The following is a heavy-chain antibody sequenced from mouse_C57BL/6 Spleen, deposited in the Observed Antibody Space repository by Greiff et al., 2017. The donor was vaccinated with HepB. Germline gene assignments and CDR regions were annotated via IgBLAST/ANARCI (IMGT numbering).Heavy chain of an antibody. V-gene: IGHV1-76*01. CDR3: AREYYGSSYSWFAY. J-gene: IGHJ3*01. Sequence: QVQLKDSGAELVRPGASVKLSCKASGYTFTDYYINWVKQRPGQGLEWIARIYPGSGNTYYNEKFKGKATLTAEKSSSTAYMQLSSLTSEDSAVYFCAREYYGSSYSWFAYWGQGTLVTVSA. CDR2: IYPGSGNT. CDR1: GYTFTDYY. D-gene: IGHD1-1*01.